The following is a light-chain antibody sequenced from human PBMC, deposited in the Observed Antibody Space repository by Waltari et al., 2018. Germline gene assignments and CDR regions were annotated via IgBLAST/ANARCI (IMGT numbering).Light chain of an antibody. CDR3: AAWDDSLRNWV. CDR2: RNT. V-gene: IGLV1-47*01. Sequence: QSVLTQPPSASGPPGQRVSISCSGTSSNIENNFVFWYQQFPGTAPKRLIYRNTHRPSGAPDRFSGSKSGTSASLAISGLRSEDEADYYCAAWDDSLRNWVFGGGTKLTVL. CDR1: SSNIENNF. J-gene: IGLJ3*02.